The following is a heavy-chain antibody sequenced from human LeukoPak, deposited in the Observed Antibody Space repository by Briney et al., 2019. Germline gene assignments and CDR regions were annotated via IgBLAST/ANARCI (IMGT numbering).Heavy chain of an antibody. CDR2: IRKKANSYST. J-gene: IGHJ2*01. CDR3: ARMQDIVLMVYASYWYFDL. V-gene: IGHV3-72*01. Sequence: SGGSLRLSCAASGFSFSDHYMDWVRQAPGKGLEWVGRIRKKANSYSTEYAASVKGRFTISRDNAKNSLYLQMNSLRAEDTAVYYCARMQDIVLMVYASYWYFDLWGRGTLVTVSS. D-gene: IGHD2-8*01. CDR1: GFSFSDHY.